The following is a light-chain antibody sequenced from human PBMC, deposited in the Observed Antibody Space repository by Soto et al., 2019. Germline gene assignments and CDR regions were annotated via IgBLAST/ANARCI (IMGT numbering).Light chain of an antibody. CDR3: SSYTSSSTYV. V-gene: IGLV2-18*02. Sequence: QSVLTQPPSVSGSPGQSVTISCTGTSSDVGSSNGVSWYQQPPGTAPKIMIYDVSNRPSGVPDRFSGSKSGNTASLTISGLQAEDEADYYCSSYTSSSTYVFGTGTKVTVL. J-gene: IGLJ1*01. CDR2: DVS. CDR1: SSDVGSSNG.